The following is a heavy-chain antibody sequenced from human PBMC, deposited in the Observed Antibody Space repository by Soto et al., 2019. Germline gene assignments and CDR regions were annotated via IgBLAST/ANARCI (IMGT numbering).Heavy chain of an antibody. J-gene: IGHJ3*02. Sequence: GALRLSCAASGFTFSSYWMSWVRQAPGKGLEWVANIKQDGSEKYYVDSVKGRFTISRDNAKNSLYLQMNSLRAEDTAVYYCASTERYSSSWSDAFDIWGQGTMVTVSS. D-gene: IGHD6-13*01. V-gene: IGHV3-7*01. CDR3: ASTERYSSSWSDAFDI. CDR1: GFTFSSYW. CDR2: IKQDGSEK.